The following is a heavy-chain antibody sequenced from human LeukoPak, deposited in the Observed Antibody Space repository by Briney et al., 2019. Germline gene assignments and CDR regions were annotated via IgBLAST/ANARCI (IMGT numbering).Heavy chain of an antibody. CDR2: ISGSGDSP. D-gene: IGHD3-10*01. J-gene: IGHJ4*02. CDR1: GFTFINFA. CDR3: AKDDLKYYYGLGSYYKFDY. Sequence: GGSLRLSCAASGFTFINFAMSWVRQAPGKGLGWVSAISGSGDSPYYADSVKGRFTNSRDNSKNTLFLQMKRLRAEDTALYYCAKDDLKYYYGLGSYYKFDYWGQGTLVTVSS. V-gene: IGHV3-23*01.